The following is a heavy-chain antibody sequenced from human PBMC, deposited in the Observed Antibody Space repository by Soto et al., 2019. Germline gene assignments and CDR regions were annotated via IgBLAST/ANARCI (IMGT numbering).Heavy chain of an antibody. Sequence: SQTLSLTCDISGDSVSTNSATWNWIRQSPSRGLEWLGRTYYISKWYNDYGISVKSRITINPDTSNNQNSQQLNSVTPEDTAENYCARGIVGDYNEGFDMGGQGTMVTVSS. J-gene: IGHJ3*02. CDR1: GDSVSTNSAT. D-gene: IGHD1-26*01. CDR2: TYYISKWYN. CDR3: ARGIVGDYNEGFDM. V-gene: IGHV6-1*01.